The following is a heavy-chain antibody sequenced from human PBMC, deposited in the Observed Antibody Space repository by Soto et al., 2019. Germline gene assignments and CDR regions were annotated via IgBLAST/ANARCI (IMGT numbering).Heavy chain of an antibody. CDR3: ARSWQLVPGSYYGMDV. V-gene: IGHV4-34*01. D-gene: IGHD6-6*01. CDR1: GGSFSGYY. J-gene: IGHJ6*02. CDR2: INHSGST. Sequence: PSETLSLTCAVYGGSFSGYYWSWIRQPPGKGLEWIGEINHSGSTNYNPSLKSRVTISVDTSKNQFSLKLSSVTAADTAVYYCARSWQLVPGSYYGMDVWGQGTTVTVS.